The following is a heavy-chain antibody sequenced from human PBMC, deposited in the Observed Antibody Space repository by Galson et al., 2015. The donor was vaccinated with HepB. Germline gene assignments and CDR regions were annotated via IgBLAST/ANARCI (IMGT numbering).Heavy chain of an antibody. Sequence: SLRLSCAASGFTFSSYAMHWVRQAPGKGLEWVAVISYDGSNKYYADSVKGRFTISRDNSKNTLYLQMSSLRAEDTAVYYCARDSRIQLWSENYFDYWGQGTLVTVSS. CDR2: ISYDGSNK. D-gene: IGHD5-18*01. CDR3: ARDSRIQLWSENYFDY. CDR1: GFTFSSYA. V-gene: IGHV3-30-3*01. J-gene: IGHJ4*02.